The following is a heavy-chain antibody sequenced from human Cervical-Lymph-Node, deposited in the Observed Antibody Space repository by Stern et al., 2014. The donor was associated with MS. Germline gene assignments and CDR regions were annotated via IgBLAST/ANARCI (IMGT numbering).Heavy chain of an antibody. Sequence: QLQESGPGLVKPSETLSLTCTVSGVSISSFYWSWIRKAPGMGLEWIGYIYFSGSANYNPSLKSRFTLAIDTSRNQFSLKLRSAAAVDTAVYYCATSRQVWLPFDFWGQGIQVTVAS. CDR2: IYFSGSA. V-gene: IGHV4-59*03. J-gene: IGHJ4*02. D-gene: IGHD3-9*01. CDR1: GVSISSFY. CDR3: ATSRQVWLPFDF.